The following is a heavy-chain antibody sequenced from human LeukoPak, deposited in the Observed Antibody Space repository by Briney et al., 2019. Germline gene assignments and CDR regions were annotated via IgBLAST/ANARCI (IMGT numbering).Heavy chain of an antibody. D-gene: IGHD6-13*01. J-gene: IGHJ5*02. CDR2: ISYDGSNK. CDR3: ARVGGYSSSWYESDP. V-gene: IGHV3-30-3*01. Sequence: GGSLRLSCAASGFTFSSYAMHRVRQAPGKGLEWVAVISYDGSNKYYADSVKGRFTISRDNSKNTLYLQMNSLRAEDTAVYYCARVGGYSSSWYESDPWGQGTLVTVSS. CDR1: GFTFSSYA.